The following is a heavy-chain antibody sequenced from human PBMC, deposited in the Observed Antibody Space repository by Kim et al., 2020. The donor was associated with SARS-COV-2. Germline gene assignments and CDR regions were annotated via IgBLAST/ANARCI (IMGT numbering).Heavy chain of an antibody. Sequence: YADSVKDRFTISRDYDKNTLYLQMNSLRADDRAVYYCARGNHYDSRGFDYCGQGALVTGSS. J-gene: IGHJ4*02. V-gene: IGHV3-74*01. D-gene: IGHD3-22*01. CDR3: ARGNHYDSRGFDY.